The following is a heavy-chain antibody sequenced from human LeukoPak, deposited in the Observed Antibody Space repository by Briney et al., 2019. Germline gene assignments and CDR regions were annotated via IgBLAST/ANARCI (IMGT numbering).Heavy chain of an antibody. CDR3: VTKSSGYWETASPFDY. V-gene: IGHV3-33*01. Sequence: GMSLRLSCEASGFTFRSYGMHWVRQAPGKGLEWVAVIWYDGSNENYSESVKGRFTISRDNSNNTLYLQMNSLRAEDTAVYYCVTKSSGYWETASPFDYWGQGTLVTVSS. D-gene: IGHD3-22*01. CDR2: IWYDGSNE. CDR1: GFTFRSYG. J-gene: IGHJ4*02.